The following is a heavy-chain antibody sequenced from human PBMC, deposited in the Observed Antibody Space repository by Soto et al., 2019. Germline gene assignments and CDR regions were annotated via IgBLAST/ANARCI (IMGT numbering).Heavy chain of an antibody. Sequence: KASETLSLTCAVYGGSFSGYYWSWIRQPPGKGLEWIGEINHSGSTNYNPSLKSRVTISVDTSKNQFSLKLSSVTAADTAVYYCARGRSEGLLWFGDDAFDIWGQGTMVTVSS. D-gene: IGHD3-10*01. CDR3: ARGRSEGLLWFGDDAFDI. CDR1: GGSFSGYY. CDR2: INHSGST. V-gene: IGHV4-34*01. J-gene: IGHJ3*02.